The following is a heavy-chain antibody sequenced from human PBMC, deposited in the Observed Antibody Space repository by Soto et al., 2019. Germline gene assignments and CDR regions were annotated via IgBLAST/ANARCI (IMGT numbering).Heavy chain of an antibody. V-gene: IGHV3-23*01. D-gene: IGHD2-15*01. J-gene: IGHJ6*02. CDR3: AKGGYCSGGSCYPLYYYYGMDV. Sequence: GGSLRLSCAASGFTFSSYAMSWVRQAPGKGLEWVSAISGSGGSTYYADSVKGRFTISRDNSKSTLYLQMNSLRAEDTAVYYCAKGGYCSGGSCYPLYYYYGMDVWGQGTTVTVSS. CDR2: ISGSGGST. CDR1: GFTFSSYA.